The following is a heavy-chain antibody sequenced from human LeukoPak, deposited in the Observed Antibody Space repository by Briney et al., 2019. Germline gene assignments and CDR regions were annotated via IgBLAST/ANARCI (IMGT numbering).Heavy chain of an antibody. J-gene: IGHJ6*03. V-gene: IGHV4-39*07. CDR3: AREVYSSSWYPRYYYYYYMDV. D-gene: IGHD6-13*01. Sequence: PSETLSLTCTVSGDSISTASYYWGWIRQPPGKGLEWIGSIYYSGSTYYNPSLKSRVTISVDTSKNQFSLKLSSVTAADTAVYYCAREVYSSSWYPRYYYYYYMDVWGKGTTVTVSS. CDR1: GDSISTASYY. CDR2: IYYSGST.